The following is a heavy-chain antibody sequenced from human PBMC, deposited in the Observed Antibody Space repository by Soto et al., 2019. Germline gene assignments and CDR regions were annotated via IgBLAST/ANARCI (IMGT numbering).Heavy chain of an antibody. CDR1: GFTLSSYA. Sequence: GGSLRLSCAASGFTLSSYAMHWVRQAPGKGLEWVAVISYDGSNKYYADSVKGRFTISRDNSKNTLYLQMNSLRAEDTAVYYCSIVGLDGNHRLVPYICGQRSIVIVS. D-gene: IGHD2-15*01. J-gene: IGHJ3*02. CDR3: SIVGLDGNHRLVPYI. CDR2: ISYDGSNK. V-gene: IGHV3-30-3*01.